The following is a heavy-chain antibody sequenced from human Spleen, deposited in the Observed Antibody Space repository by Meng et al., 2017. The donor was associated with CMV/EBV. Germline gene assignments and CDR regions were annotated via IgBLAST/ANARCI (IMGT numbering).Heavy chain of an antibody. J-gene: IGHJ4*02. Sequence: QVQESGPGPVKPSQPLPLTCTGSGGSISSSRHYWGWIRQPPGKGLEWIGSIYYSGSTYYNPSLRSRVTMSLDTSKNQFSLKLSSVTATDTAVYYCASHDGGYGDYFDHWGQGTLVTVSS. V-gene: IGHV4-39*01. CDR1: GGSISSSRHY. D-gene: IGHD5-12*01. CDR3: ASHDGGYGDYFDH. CDR2: IYYSGST.